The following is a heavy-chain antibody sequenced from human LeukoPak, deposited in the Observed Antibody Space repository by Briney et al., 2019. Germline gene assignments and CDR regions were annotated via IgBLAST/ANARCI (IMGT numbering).Heavy chain of an antibody. V-gene: IGHV3-23*01. Sequence: PGGSLRLSCAASGFTFSSYAMSRVRQAPGKGLEWVSAISGSGGSTYYADSVKGRFTISRDNSKNTLYLQMNSLRAEDTAVYFCAKEPYCGGDCCGYFDYWGQGTLVTVSS. J-gene: IGHJ4*02. CDR3: AKEPYCGGDCCGYFDY. CDR1: GFTFSSYA. CDR2: ISGSGGST. D-gene: IGHD2-21*02.